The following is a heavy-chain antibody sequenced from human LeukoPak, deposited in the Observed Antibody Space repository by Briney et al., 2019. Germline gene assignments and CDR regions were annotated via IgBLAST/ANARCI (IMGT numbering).Heavy chain of an antibody. CDR2: IYYSGST. CDR1: GGSFSGYY. D-gene: IGHD3-22*01. CDR3: ARHPIYYYDSSGYLDY. V-gene: IGHV4-34*01. Sequence: SETLSLTCAVYGGSFSGYYWSWIRQPPGKGLEWIGSIYYSGSTYYNPSLKSRVTISVDTSKNQFSLKLSSVTAADTAVYYCARHPIYYYDSSGYLDYWGQGTLVTVSS. J-gene: IGHJ4*02.